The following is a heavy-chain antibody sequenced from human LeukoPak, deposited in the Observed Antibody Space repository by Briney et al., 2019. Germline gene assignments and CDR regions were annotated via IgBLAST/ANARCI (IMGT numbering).Heavy chain of an antibody. D-gene: IGHD1-26*01. Sequence: PSETLSLTCTVSGGSISSYYWSWIRQPPGKGLEWIGYIYYSGSINYNPSLKSRVTISVDTSKNQFSLKLSSVTAADTAVYYCARDRGLSYYYYGMDVWGQGITVTVSS. V-gene: IGHV4-59*01. J-gene: IGHJ6*02. CDR1: GGSISSYY. CDR2: IYYSGSI. CDR3: ARDRGLSYYYYGMDV.